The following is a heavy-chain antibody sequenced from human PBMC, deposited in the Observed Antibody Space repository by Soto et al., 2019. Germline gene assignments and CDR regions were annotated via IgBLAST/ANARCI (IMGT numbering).Heavy chain of an antibody. CDR1: GGSISSGDYY. J-gene: IGHJ6*02. D-gene: IGHD3-10*01. CDR2: IYYSGST. CDR3: ARDRSYGSGSYGMDV. Sequence: SETLSLTCTVSGGSISSGDYYWSWIRQPPGKGLEWIGYIYYSGSTYYNPSLKSRVTISVDTSKNQFSLKLSSVTAADTAVYYCARDRSYGSGSYGMDVWGQGTTVTVSS. V-gene: IGHV4-30-4*01.